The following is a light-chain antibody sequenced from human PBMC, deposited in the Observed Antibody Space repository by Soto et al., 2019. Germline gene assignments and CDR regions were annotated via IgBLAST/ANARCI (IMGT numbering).Light chain of an antibody. CDR2: LAS. Sequence: EIVLTQSPGNLSLSPGERATLSCRASQSVSSYYLAWYQQKPGQAPRLLIYLASNRAAGVPARFSGSGSGTDFTLTISDVEPEDFAVYYCHQRQSWPRTFGQGTKVDIK. CDR1: QSVSSY. V-gene: IGKV3-11*01. J-gene: IGKJ1*01. CDR3: HQRQSWPRT.